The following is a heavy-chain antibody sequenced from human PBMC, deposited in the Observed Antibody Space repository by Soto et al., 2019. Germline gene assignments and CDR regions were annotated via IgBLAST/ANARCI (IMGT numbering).Heavy chain of an antibody. CDR2: IDWDDDK. CDR1: GFTFSSYAM. V-gene: IGHV2-70*20. D-gene: IGHD6-19*01. CDR3: ARTAVAGTDFDY. Sequence: LRLSCAASGFTFSSYAMSWVRQPPGKALEWLALIDWDDDKYYSTSLKTRLTISKDTSKNQVVLTMTNMDPVDTATYYCARTAVAGTDFDYWGQGTLVTVSS. J-gene: IGHJ4*02.